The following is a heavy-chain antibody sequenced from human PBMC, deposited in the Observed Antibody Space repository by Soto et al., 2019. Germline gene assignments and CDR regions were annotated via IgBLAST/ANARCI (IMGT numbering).Heavy chain of an antibody. CDR1: GFNFGSYG. J-gene: IGHJ6*02. CDR2: LTASGLNT. Sequence: EVQLLESGGGLVQPGGSLRLSCSASGFNFGSYGMSWVRQAPGKGLEWVSGLTASGLNTYYTDSVKGRFTISRDNSRNTVYLQISGLRVEDTAVFHCAKGLANAKEVWGQGTTVTVSS. D-gene: IGHD2-8*01. CDR3: AKGLANAKEV. V-gene: IGHV3-23*01.